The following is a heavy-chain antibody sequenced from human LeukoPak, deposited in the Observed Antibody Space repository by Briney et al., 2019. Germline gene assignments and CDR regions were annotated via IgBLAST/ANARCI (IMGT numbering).Heavy chain of an antibody. V-gene: IGHV3-21*01. CDR1: GFTFSSYS. J-gene: IGHJ4*02. CDR2: ISSSSSYI. Sequence: PGGSLRLSCAASGFTFSSYSMNWVRQAPGKGLEWVSSISSSSSYIYYADSVKGRFTISRDNSKNTLCLQMNSLRAEDTAVYYCARAFRTFGVVPPDYWGQGTLVSVSS. CDR3: ARAFRTFGVVPPDY. D-gene: IGHD3-3*02.